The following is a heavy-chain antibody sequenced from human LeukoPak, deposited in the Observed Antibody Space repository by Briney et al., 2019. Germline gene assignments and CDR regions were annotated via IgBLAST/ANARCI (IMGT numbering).Heavy chain of an antibody. D-gene: IGHD4-17*01. J-gene: IGHJ3*02. V-gene: IGHV4-59*12. CDR2: IYYSGST. Sequence: SETLSLTCTVSGGSISSYYWSWIRQPPGKGLEWIGYIYYSGSTNYNPSLKSRVTVSVDTSKNQFSLKLSSVTAADTAVYYCAKNLRDHDAFDIWGQGTMVTVSS. CDR1: GGSISSYY. CDR3: AKNLRDHDAFDI.